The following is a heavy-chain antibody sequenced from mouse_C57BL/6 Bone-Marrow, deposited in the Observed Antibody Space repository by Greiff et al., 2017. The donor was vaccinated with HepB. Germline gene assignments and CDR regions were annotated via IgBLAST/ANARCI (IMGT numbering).Heavy chain of an antibody. J-gene: IGHJ3*01. CDR1: GFNIKDYY. D-gene: IGHD2-2*01. CDR2: IDPEDGET. V-gene: IGHV14-2*01. CDR3: ARSTMVTTGVAY. Sequence: EVKLVESGAELVKPGASVKLSCTASGFNIKDYYMHWVKQRTEQGLEWIGRIDPEDGETKYAPKFQGKATITADTSSNTAYLQLSSLTSEDTAVYYGARSTMVTTGVAYWGQGTLVTVSA.